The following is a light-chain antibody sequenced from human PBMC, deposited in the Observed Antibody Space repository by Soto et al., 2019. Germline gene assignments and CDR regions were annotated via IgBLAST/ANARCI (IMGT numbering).Light chain of an antibody. CDR1: TGAVTGGHY. Sequence: QTAVTQEPSLTVSPGGTVTLTCGSTTGAVTGGHYPYWFQQKPGQAPRTLIHDTSNRQSWTPARFSGSLLGGKAALTLSGAQPEDEAEYYCLLSYSGAGRIFGGGTKLTVL. CDR3: LLSYSGAGRI. CDR2: DTS. V-gene: IGLV7-46*01. J-gene: IGLJ2*01.